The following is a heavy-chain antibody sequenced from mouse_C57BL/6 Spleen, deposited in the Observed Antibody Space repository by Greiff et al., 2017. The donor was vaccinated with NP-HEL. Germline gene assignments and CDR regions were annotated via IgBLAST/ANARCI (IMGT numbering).Heavy chain of an antibody. CDR3: ARGGIYGNYGY. Sequence: EVQLQQSGPVLVKPGASVKMSCKASGYTFTDYYMNWVKQSHGKSLEWIGVINPYNGGTSYNQKFKGKATLTVDKSSSTAYMELNSLTSEDSAVYYCARGGIYGNYGYWGQGTTLTVSS. CDR1: GYTFTDYY. CDR2: INPYNGGT. D-gene: IGHD2-1*01. J-gene: IGHJ2*01. V-gene: IGHV1-19*01.